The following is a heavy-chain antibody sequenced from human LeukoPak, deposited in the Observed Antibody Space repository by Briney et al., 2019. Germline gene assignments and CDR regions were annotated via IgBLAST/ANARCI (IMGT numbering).Heavy chain of an antibody. CDR2: INHSGST. CDR1: GGSFSGYY. CDR3: ARGKVWMYYYDRNWFDP. J-gene: IGHJ5*02. Sequence: KPSETLSLTCAVYGGSFSGYYWSWIRQPPGKGLEWIGEINHSGSTNYNPSLKSRVTISVDTSKNQFSLKLSSVTAADTAVYYCARGKVWMYYYDRNWFDPWGQGTLVTVSS. D-gene: IGHD3-22*01. V-gene: IGHV4-34*01.